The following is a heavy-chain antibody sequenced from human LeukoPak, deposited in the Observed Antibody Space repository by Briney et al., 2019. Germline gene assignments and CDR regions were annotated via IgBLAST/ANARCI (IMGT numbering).Heavy chain of an antibody. D-gene: IGHD2-2*01. CDR3: AREQVVPAALGAFDI. CDR1: GGSTSSGGYY. V-gene: IGHV4-31*03. J-gene: IGHJ3*02. CDR2: IYYSGST. Sequence: SETLSLTCTVSGGSTSSGGYYWSWIRQHPGKGLEWIGYIYYSGSTYYNPSLKSRVTISVDTSKNQFSLKLSSVTAADTAVYYCAREQVVPAALGAFDIWGQGTMVTVSS.